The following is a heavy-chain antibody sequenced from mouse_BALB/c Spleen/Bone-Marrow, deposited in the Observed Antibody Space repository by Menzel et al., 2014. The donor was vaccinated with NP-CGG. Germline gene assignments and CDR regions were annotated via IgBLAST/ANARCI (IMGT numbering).Heavy chain of an antibody. J-gene: IGHJ4*01. CDR1: GFTFSSFG. CDR2: ISGGSSII. CDR3: ARKDYFGYAAMDY. D-gene: IGHD1-2*01. Sequence: EVKVEESGGGLVQPGGSRKLSCAASGFTFSSFGMHWVRQAPEKGLEWVAYISGGSSIIYYADTVKGRFTISRDNPKNALFLQMTSLRSEVTAIYYCARKDYFGYAAMDYWGQGTSVTVSS. V-gene: IGHV5-17*02.